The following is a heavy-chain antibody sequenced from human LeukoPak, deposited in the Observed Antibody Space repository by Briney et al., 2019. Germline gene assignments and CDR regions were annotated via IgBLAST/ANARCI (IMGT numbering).Heavy chain of an antibody. CDR3: ARVGSVVTPVVDY. Sequence: GGSLRLSCAASGFTFSSYSMNWVRQAPGKGLEWVSSISSSSSYIYYADSVKGRFTISRDNAKNSLYLQMNSLRAEDTAVYYCARVGSVVTPVVDYWGQGTLVTVSS. CDR1: GFTFSSYS. J-gene: IGHJ4*02. V-gene: IGHV3-21*01. CDR2: ISSSSSYI. D-gene: IGHD4-23*01.